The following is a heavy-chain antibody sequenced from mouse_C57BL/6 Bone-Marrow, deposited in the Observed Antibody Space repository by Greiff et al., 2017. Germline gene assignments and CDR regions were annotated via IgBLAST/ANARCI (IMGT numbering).Heavy chain of an antibody. D-gene: IGHD1-1*01. CDR2: IDPNSGGT. J-gene: IGHJ1*03. V-gene: IGHV1-72*01. CDR1: GYTFTSYW. Sequence: QVQLQQPGAELVKPGASVKLSCKASGYTFTSYWMHWVKQRPGRGLEWIGRIDPNSGGTKYNEKFKSKATLTVDKPSSTAYMQLISLTSEDSAVYYCARSCTTVVATVGLHWYFDVWGTGTTVTVSS. CDR3: ARSCTTVVATVGLHWYFDV.